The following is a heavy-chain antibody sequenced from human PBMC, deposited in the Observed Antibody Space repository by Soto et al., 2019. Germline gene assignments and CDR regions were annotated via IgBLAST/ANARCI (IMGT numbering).Heavy chain of an antibody. Sequence: PSEPLSLTCAVSGCSISSYYWSWIRQPPGKGLEWIGYIYYSGSTNYNPSLKSRVTISVDTSKNQFSLKLSSVTAADTAVYYCARDGGGNIFDYWGQGTLVT. CDR1: GCSISSYY. CDR2: IYYSGST. V-gene: IGHV4-59*01. CDR3: ARDGGGNIFDY. J-gene: IGHJ4*02. D-gene: IGHD2-15*01.